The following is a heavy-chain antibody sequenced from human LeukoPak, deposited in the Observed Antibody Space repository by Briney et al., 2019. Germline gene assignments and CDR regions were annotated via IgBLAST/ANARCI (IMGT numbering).Heavy chain of an antibody. Sequence: PGGSLRLSCAASGFTFSSYAMSWVRQAPGKGLEWVSAITGSGGSTYYADSVKGRFIISRDNSKNTLFLRMNSLRAEETAVYYCANVWATIAAVGYWGQGTLVTVSS. CDR1: GFTFSSYA. D-gene: IGHD6-25*01. J-gene: IGHJ4*02. CDR3: ANVWATIAAVGY. V-gene: IGHV3-23*01. CDR2: ITGSGGST.